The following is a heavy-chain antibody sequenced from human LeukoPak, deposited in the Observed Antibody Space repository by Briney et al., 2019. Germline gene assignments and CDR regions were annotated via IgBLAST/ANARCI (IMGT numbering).Heavy chain of an antibody. V-gene: IGHV1-2*04. Sequence: VASVNVSCKASGYTLTGYYMHWVRQAPGQGLEWMGWINPNSGGTNYAQKFQGWVTMTRDTSISTAYMELSRLRSDDTAVYYCAREETTVTNGMDVWGQGTTVTVSS. D-gene: IGHD4-11*01. CDR3: AREETTVTNGMDV. J-gene: IGHJ6*02. CDR1: GYTLTGYY. CDR2: INPNSGGT.